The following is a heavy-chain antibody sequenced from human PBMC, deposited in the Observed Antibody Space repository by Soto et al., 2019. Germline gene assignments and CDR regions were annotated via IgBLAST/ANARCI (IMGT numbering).Heavy chain of an antibody. V-gene: IGHV4-39*01. J-gene: IGHJ4*02. CDR2: IYYSGST. CDR3: ARRSYDILTGYSPIDY. Sequence: QLQLQESGPGLVKPSETLSLACTVSGGSISSSSYYWGWIRQPPGKGLEWIGSIYYSGSTYYNPSLKSRVTISVDTSKNQFSLKLSSVTAADTAVYYCARRSYDILTGYSPIDYWGQGTLVTVSS. CDR1: GGSISSSSYY. D-gene: IGHD3-9*01.